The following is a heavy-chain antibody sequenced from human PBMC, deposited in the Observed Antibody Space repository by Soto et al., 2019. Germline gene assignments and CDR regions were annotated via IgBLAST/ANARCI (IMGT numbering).Heavy chain of an antibody. Sequence: GASVKVSCKASGYTFTSYGISWVRQAPGQGLEWMGWISAYNGNTNYAQKLQGRVTMTTDTSTSTAYMELRSLRSDDTAVYYCARISLGVLTDDYGDQDAFDIWGQETTVTVSS. D-gene: IGHD4-17*01. CDR1: GYTFTSYG. CDR2: ISAYNGNT. J-gene: IGHJ3*02. V-gene: IGHV1-18*01. CDR3: ARISLGVLTDDYGDQDAFDI.